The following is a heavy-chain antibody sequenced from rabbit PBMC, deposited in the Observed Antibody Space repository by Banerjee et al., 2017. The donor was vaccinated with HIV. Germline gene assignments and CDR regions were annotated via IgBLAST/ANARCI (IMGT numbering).Heavy chain of an antibody. V-gene: IGHV1S7*01. CDR2: IDPVFGST. D-gene: IGHD8-1*01. CDR1: GFDFSSYY. Sequence: QLKESGGGLVQPGGSLKLSCKASGFDFSSYYMSWVRQAPGKGLEWIGYIDPVFGSTYYASWVNGRFTISSHNAQNTLYLQLNSLTAADTATYFCARDWGYAGSSYYFNLWGPGTLVTVS. CDR3: ARDWGYAGSSYYFNL. J-gene: IGHJ4*01.